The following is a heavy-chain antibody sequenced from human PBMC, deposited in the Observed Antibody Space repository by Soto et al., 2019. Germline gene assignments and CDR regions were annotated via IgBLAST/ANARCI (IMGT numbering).Heavy chain of an antibody. D-gene: IGHD4-17*01. CDR1: GFAFTNAW. CDR2: IRSQIDGGTT. J-gene: IGHJ4*02. Sequence: EVELVESGGVLVKPGGSLRLSCAASGFAFTNAWMTWVRQAPGKALEWVGRIRSQIDGGTTDYAAPVKGRFTISRDNSKNTLYLQMNSLKTEDTAVYYCTTVAYGEYVSDYWGQGTLVTVSS. V-gene: IGHV3-15*01. CDR3: TTVAYGEYVSDY.